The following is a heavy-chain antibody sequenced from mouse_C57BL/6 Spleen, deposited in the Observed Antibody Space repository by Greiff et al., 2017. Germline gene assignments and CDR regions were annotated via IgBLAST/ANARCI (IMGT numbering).Heavy chain of an antibody. Sequence: VQLQQPGAELVKPGASVKLSCKASGYTFTSYWMHWVKQRPGQGLEWIGMIHPNSGSTNYNEKFKSKATLTVDKSSSTAYMQLSSLTSEDSAVYYCAREDYGSSYYAMDYWGQETSVTVSS. CDR1: GYTFTSYW. CDR3: AREDYGSSYYAMDY. J-gene: IGHJ4*01. CDR2: IHPNSGST. D-gene: IGHD1-1*01. V-gene: IGHV1-64*01.